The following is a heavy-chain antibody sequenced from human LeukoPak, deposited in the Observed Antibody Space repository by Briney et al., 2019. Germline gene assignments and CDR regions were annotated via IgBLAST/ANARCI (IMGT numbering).Heavy chain of an antibody. CDR3: ARAYGSGSYYMFDY. D-gene: IGHD3-10*01. Sequence: PGGSLRLSCAASGFTFSSYWMSWVRQAPGKGLEWVANIKQDGSEKYYVDSVKGRFTISRDNAKNSLYLQMNSLRAEDTAVYYCARAYGSGSYYMFDYWGQGTLVTVSS. CDR2: IKQDGSEK. V-gene: IGHV3-7*01. J-gene: IGHJ4*02. CDR1: GFTFSSYW.